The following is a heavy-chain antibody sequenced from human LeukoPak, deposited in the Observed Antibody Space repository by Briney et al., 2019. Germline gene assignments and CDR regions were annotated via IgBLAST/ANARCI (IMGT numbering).Heavy chain of an antibody. J-gene: IGHJ3*02. D-gene: IGHD3-16*02. CDR2: ISYDGSNK. CDR1: GFTVSSYA. V-gene: IGHV3-30-3*01. Sequence: SLRLSCAASGFTVSSYAMHWVRQAPGKGLEWVAVISYDGSNKYYADSVQGRFTISRDNSKNTLYLQMNSLRAEDTAVYYCARGLNYDYVWGSYRLGAFDIWGQGTMVTVSS. CDR3: ARGLNYDYVWGSYRLGAFDI.